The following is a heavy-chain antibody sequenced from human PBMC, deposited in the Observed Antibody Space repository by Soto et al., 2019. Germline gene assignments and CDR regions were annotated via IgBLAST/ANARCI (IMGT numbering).Heavy chain of an antibody. CDR2: IYYSGST. CDR3: ARVLGYCSSTSCGNYYFDY. Sequence: SETLSLTCTVSGGSISSYYWSWIRQPPGKGLEWIGYIYYSGSTNYNPSLKSRVTISVDTSKNQFSLKLSSVTAADTAVYYCARVLGYCSSTSCGNYYFDYWGQGTLVTVSS. D-gene: IGHD2-2*01. CDR1: GGSISSYY. J-gene: IGHJ4*02. V-gene: IGHV4-59*01.